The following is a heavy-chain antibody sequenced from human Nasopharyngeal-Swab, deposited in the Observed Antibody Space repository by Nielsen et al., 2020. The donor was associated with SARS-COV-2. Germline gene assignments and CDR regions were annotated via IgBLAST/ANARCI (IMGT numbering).Heavy chain of an antibody. CDR3: ARGCDTDCYRVDS. Sequence: GESLKISCEASGFTLSTSAMIRVRQAPGKGLEWVSGISASGRVTYYADSVKGRLTISRDNSRSTLSLQMNSLRAEDTAIYYCARGCDTDCYRVDSWGQGTLVTVSS. CDR1: GFTLSTSA. CDR2: ISASGRVT. V-gene: IGHV3-23*01. J-gene: IGHJ4*02. D-gene: IGHD2-21*02.